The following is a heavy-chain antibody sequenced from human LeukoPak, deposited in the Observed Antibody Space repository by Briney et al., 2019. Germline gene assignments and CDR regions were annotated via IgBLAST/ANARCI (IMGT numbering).Heavy chain of an antibody. CDR1: GFTFSNYW. Sequence: QPGGSLRLSCAASGFTFSNYWMHWVRQAPGKGLEWVSVIYSGGSTYYADSVKGRFTISRDNSKNTLYLQMNSLRAEDTAVYYCARDKRDYGDYLDAFDIWGQETMVTVSS. CDR3: ARDKRDYGDYLDAFDI. V-gene: IGHV3-66*01. CDR2: IYSGGST. D-gene: IGHD4-17*01. J-gene: IGHJ3*02.